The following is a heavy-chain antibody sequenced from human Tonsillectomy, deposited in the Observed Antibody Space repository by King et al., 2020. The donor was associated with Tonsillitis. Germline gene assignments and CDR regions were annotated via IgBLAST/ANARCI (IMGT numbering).Heavy chain of an antibody. CDR2: INHSGST. Sequence: VQLQQWGAGLLKPSETLSLTCSVYGGSFSGYYWSWIRQPPGKGLEWIGEINHSGSTNYNPSLKSRVTVSVDTSKSQFSLKLSSVSAADTAVYYCARVPYSSGWACDSWRKGTVVTVSS. CDR3: ARVPYSSGWACDS. D-gene: IGHD6-19*01. CDR1: GGSFSGYY. J-gene: IGHJ4*02. V-gene: IGHV4-34*01.